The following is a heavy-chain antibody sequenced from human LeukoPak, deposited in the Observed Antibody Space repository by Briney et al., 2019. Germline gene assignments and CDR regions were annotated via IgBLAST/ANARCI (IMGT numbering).Heavy chain of an antibody. CDR2: ASASGAKT. D-gene: IGHD3-16*01. CDR1: GFTFSSYD. CDR3: AKDHVDWRSVGN. V-gene: IGHV3-23*01. J-gene: IGHJ4*02. Sequence: GGSLRLSCAASGFTFSSYDMTWVRQAPGKGLEWVSGASASGAKTYYADSVKGRFTISRDNSKNTLYLQMNSLRVDDTAVYYCAKDHVDWRSVGNWGQGTLVTVSS.